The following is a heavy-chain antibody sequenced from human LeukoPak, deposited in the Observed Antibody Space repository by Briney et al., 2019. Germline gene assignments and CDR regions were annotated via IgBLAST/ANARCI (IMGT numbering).Heavy chain of an antibody. Sequence: GGSLRLSCAASGFSFSDTYINWVRQIPGMGLEWVGLIKNKADRGEIEYAAPVKDRFTISRDDSKNTAYLQMSSLKTEDTAVYYCTTESSGSLPYWGQGTLVTVSS. CDR1: GFSFSDTY. CDR3: TTESSGSLPY. D-gene: IGHD1-26*01. J-gene: IGHJ4*02. CDR2: IKNKADRGEI. V-gene: IGHV3-15*07.